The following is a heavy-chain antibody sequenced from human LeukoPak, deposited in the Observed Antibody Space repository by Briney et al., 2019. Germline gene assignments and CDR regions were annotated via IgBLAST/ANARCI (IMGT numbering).Heavy chain of an antibody. CDR1: GGSITSYY. CDR3: AREFSGTSIAARVFDS. Sequence: SETLSLTCTVSGGSITSYYWTYIRQPAGKGLEWIGRIHTSGSTNYNPSLKSRVTMSVDTSKNHFSLNLISVTAADTAMYYCAREFSGTSIAARVFDSWGQGTLVTVSS. D-gene: IGHD6-6*01. V-gene: IGHV4-4*07. J-gene: IGHJ4*02. CDR2: IHTSGST.